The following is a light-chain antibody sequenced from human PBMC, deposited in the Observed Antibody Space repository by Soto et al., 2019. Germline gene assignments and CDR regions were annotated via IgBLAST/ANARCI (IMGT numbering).Light chain of an antibody. Sequence: QSALTQPASVSGSPGQSITISCTGTGSDVGGYDYVSWYQQYPGKAPKLIIYEVTNRPSGVSNRFSGSKSGNTASLSISGLRAEDEADYYCSSFRSSSTLPYVFGTGTKVTLL. J-gene: IGLJ1*01. CDR1: GSDVGGYDY. CDR2: EVT. CDR3: SSFRSSSTLPYV. V-gene: IGLV2-14*01.